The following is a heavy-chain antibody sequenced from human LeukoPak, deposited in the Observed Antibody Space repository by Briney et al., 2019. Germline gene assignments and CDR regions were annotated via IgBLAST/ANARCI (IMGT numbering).Heavy chain of an antibody. Sequence: SETLSLTCAVYGGSFSGYYWSWIRQPPGKGLEWSGRIYTSGSNNYNPSLKSRVTMSVDTSKNQFSLKLSSVTAADTAMYYCASGSYDTYYYYYMDVWGKGTTVTISS. D-gene: IGHD1-26*01. CDR3: ASGSYDTYYYYYMDV. CDR1: GGSFSGYY. CDR2: IYTSGSN. J-gene: IGHJ6*03. V-gene: IGHV4-59*10.